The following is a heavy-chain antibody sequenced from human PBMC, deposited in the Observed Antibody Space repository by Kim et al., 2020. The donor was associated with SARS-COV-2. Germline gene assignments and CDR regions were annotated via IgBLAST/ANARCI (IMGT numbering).Heavy chain of an antibody. J-gene: IGHJ2*01. CDR2: IHSGGSII. D-gene: IGHD5-12*01. CDR3: ARRRDGYNSLYWYFDL. Sequence: GGSLRLSCAASGFTFSNYEMNWVRQAPGKGLEWISYIHSGGSIISYADSVKGRFTVSRDNAKNSLFLQVNSLRAEDTAVYYCARRRDGYNSLYWYFDLWGRGTLVTVSS. V-gene: IGHV3-48*03. CDR1: GFTFSNYE.